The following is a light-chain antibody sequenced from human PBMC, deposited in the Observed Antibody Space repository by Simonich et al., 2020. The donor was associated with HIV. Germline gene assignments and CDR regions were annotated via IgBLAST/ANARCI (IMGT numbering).Light chain of an antibody. CDR3: QSYDSSNHVI. V-gene: IGLV6-57*03. CDR1: SGSIASNY. Sequence: NFMLTQPHSVSESPGKTVTISCSRSSGSIASNYVQWYQQRPGSAPTTVIYEDNQRPSGVPGWFSGSIDSSSNSAPLTISGLKTEDEADYYCQSYDSSNHVIFGGGTKLTVL. J-gene: IGLJ2*01. CDR2: EDN.